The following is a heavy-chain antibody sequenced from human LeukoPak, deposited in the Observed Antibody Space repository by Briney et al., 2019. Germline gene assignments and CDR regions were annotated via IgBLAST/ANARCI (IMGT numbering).Heavy chain of an antibody. J-gene: IGHJ4*02. V-gene: IGHV3-21*01. CDR2: ISSSSSYI. D-gene: IGHD3-10*01. CDR3: ARLMVRGVDYYFDY. CDR1: GFTFSSYS. Sequence: GGSLRLSCAASGFTFSSYSMNWVRQAPGKGLKWVSSISSSSSYIYYADSVKGRFTISRDNAKNSLYLQMNSLRAEDTAVYYCARLMVRGVDYYFDYWGQGTLVTVSS.